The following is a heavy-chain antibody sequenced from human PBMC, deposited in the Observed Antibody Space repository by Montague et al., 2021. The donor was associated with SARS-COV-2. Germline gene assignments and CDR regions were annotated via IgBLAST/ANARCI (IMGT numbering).Heavy chain of an antibody. CDR1: SGSINYYY. J-gene: IGHJ3*02. CDR2: IYYSGNT. Sequence: SETLSLTCAVSSGSINYYYLSWIRQSPGKGLEWIGYIYYSGNTNYSPSLQSRVTISVDSSKTQFSLRLTPVTAADTAVYYCAGHGVECEFGGHNWCTDALDIWGQGTMVTVSS. D-gene: IGHD5-24*01. CDR3: AGHGVECEFGGHNWCTDALDI. V-gene: IGHV4-59*08.